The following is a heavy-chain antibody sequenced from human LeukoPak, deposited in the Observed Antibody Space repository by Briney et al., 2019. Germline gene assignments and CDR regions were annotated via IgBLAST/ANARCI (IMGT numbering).Heavy chain of an antibody. J-gene: IGHJ4*02. CDR1: GGSISSYY. CDR2: IYTSGST. V-gene: IGHV4-4*09. CDR3: ARGEYQLLPLYFDY. Sequence: SETLSLTCTVSGGSISSYYWSWIRQPPGKGLEWIGYIYTSGSTNYNPSLKSRVTISVDTSKNQFSLKLSSVTAADTAVYYCARGEYQLLPLYFDYWGQGTLVTVSS. D-gene: IGHD2-2*01.